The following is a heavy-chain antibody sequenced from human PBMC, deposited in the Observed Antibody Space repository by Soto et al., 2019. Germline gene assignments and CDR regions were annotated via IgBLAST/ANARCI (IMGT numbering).Heavy chain of an antibody. J-gene: IGHJ4*02. V-gene: IGHV4-59*03. Sequence: SETLSLTCTVSGAPINSDYWSWIRQSPGKGLEWIGYIYHIGSTDYNPSLKSRVTISIDKSKNQFSLNLRSVTAADTAVYYCAHSPGWYFLDYWGQGALVTVSS. CDR1: GAPINSDY. CDR2: IYHIGST. D-gene: IGHD6-13*01. CDR3: AHSPGWYFLDY.